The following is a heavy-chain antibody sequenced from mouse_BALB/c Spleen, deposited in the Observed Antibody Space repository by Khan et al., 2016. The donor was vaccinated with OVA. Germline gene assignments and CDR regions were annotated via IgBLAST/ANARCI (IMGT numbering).Heavy chain of an antibody. CDR2: ITYSGST. V-gene: IGHV3-2*02. Sequence: DVQLQESGPGLVKPSQSLSLTCTVTDYSITSDYAWNWIRQFPGNKLEWMGYITYSGSTSYTPSLKSRFSITRDTSKNQFFLQLNSLTTEDTATYYCARGRAYWGQGTLVTVSA. CDR3: ARGRAY. CDR1: DYSITSDYA. D-gene: IGHD3-3*01. J-gene: IGHJ3*01.